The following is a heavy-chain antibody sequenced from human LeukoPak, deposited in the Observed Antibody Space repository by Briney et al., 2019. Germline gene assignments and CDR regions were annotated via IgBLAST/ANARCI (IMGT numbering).Heavy chain of an antibody. CDR2: IVVGSGNT. J-gene: IGHJ4*02. V-gene: IGHV1-58*01. CDR3: AAGPSGYSYSYFDY. Sequence: TSVKVSCKASGFTFTSSAVRWVRQARGQRLEWIGWIVVGSGNTNYAQKFQERVTITRDMSTSTAYMELSSLRSEDTAVYYCAAGPSGYSYSYFDYWGQGTLVTVSS. CDR1: GFTFTSSA. D-gene: IGHD5-18*01.